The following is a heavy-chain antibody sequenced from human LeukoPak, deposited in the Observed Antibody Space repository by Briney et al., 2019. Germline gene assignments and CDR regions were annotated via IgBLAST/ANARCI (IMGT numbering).Heavy chain of an antibody. CDR2: ISYDGSNK. V-gene: IGHV3-30-3*01. Sequence: GGSLRLSCAAPGFTFSSYAMHWVRQAPGKGLEWVAVISYDGSNKYYADSVKGRFTISRDNSKNTLYLQMNSLRAEDTAVYYCARDRDYGSGSYPYYFDYWGQGTLVTVSS. J-gene: IGHJ4*02. CDR3: ARDRDYGSGSYPYYFDY. D-gene: IGHD3-10*01. CDR1: GFTFSSYA.